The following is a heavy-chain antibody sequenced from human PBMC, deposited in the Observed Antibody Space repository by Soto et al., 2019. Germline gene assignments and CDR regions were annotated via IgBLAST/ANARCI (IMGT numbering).Heavy chain of an antibody. CDR2: IFYTGNT. J-gene: IGHJ5*02. Sequence: SETLSLTCTVSGGSISNYYCSWIRQPPEKGMEWIGHIFYTGNTNYNPALESRVTISVDTSKNQFSLKLSSVTAADTAFYYCAIDSGCNGGYCRWFDPWGQGTLVTVSS. CDR1: GGSISNYY. V-gene: IGHV4-59*01. CDR3: AIDSGCNGGYCRWFDP. D-gene: IGHD5-18*01.